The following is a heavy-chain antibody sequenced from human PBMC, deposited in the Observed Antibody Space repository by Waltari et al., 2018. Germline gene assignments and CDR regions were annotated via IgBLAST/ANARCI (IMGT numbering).Heavy chain of an antibody. V-gene: IGHV3-33*01. CDR1: GFTFSSYG. CDR2: IWYDGSNK. J-gene: IGHJ4*02. CDR3: AREGYGYYCEH. D-gene: IGHD5-12*01. Sequence: QVQLVESGGGVVQPGRSLRLSCAASGFTFSSYGMHWVRQAPGKGLEWVAVIWYDGSNKYYADSVKGRFTISRDNSKNTLYRQMNSLRDDDTAVYYCAREGYGYYCEHWGQGTRVSVSS.